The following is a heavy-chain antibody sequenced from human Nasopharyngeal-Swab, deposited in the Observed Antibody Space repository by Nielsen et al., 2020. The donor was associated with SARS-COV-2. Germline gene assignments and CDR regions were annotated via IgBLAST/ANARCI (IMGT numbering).Heavy chain of an antibody. J-gene: IGHJ5*02. CDR3: ARLWSSYGSSGYSWFDP. Sequence: KVSCKGSGYAFSNHWIAWVRQKPGKGLEWMGFVYPGDSDSRYSPSFQGQVTISADKSISTAYLQWSSLKASDTAMYYCARLWSSYGSSGYSWFDPWGQGTLVTVSS. D-gene: IGHD3-22*01. CDR1: GYAFSNHW. V-gene: IGHV5-51*01. CDR2: VYPGDSDS.